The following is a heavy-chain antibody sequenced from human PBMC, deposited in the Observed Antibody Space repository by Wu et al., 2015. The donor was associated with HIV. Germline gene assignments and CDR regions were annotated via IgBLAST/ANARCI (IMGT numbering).Heavy chain of an antibody. Sequence: QVQVVQSGAEVKKPGSSVTVSCKASGVTFSDYAISWVREAPGQGLEWMGSIIPMFGTPTYAQRFQGTVTITADKSTSTAYMELSSLRSEDTAVYYCAKEPVELERQSAHYYMDVWAKGTTVTVSS. CDR3: AKEPVELERQSAHYYMDV. D-gene: IGHD1-1*01. J-gene: IGHJ6*03. CDR2: IIPMFGTP. V-gene: IGHV1-69*06. CDR1: GVTFSDYA.